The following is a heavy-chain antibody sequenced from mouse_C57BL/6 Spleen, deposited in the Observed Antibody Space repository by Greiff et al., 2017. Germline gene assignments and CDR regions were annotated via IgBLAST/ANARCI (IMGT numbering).Heavy chain of an antibody. CDR3: VNWDGFAY. CDR2: INPSTGGT. V-gene: IGHV1-43*01. D-gene: IGHD4-1*02. CDR1: GYSFTGYY. J-gene: IGHJ3*01. Sequence: EVQLVESGPELVKPGASVKISCKASGYSFTGYYMHWVKQSSEKSLEWIGEINPSTGGTSYNQKFKGKATLTVDKSSSTAYMQLKSLTSEDSAVYYCVNWDGFAYWGQGTLVTVSA.